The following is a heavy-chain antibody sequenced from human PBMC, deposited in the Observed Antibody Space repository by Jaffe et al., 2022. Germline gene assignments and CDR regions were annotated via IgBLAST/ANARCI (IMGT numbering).Heavy chain of an antibody. J-gene: IGHJ3*02. CDR1: GGSISSGSYY. CDR3: ARAQGSIRAFDI. Sequence: QVQLQESGPGLVKPSQTLSLTCTVSGGSISSGSYYWSWIRQPAGKGLEWIGRIYTSGSTNYNPSLKSRVTISVDTSKNQFSLKLSSVTAADTAVYYCARAQGSIRAFDIWGQGTMVTVSS. V-gene: IGHV4-61*02. CDR2: IYTSGST. D-gene: IGHD3-10*01.